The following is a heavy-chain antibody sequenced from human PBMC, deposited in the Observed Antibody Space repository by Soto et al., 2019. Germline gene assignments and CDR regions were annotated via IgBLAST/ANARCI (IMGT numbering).Heavy chain of an antibody. D-gene: IGHD3-3*01. CDR1: GGSIISGDYY. Sequence: PSETLSLTCTVSGGSIISGDYYWIWIRQPPGKGLEWIGYIYYSGSTYYKPSLKSRVTISVDTSKNQFSLKLSSVSAADTAVYYCARDRTIFGVVTPGYYGMDVWGQGTTVTVSS. V-gene: IGHV4-30-4*01. J-gene: IGHJ6*02. CDR2: IYYSGST. CDR3: ARDRTIFGVVTPGYYGMDV.